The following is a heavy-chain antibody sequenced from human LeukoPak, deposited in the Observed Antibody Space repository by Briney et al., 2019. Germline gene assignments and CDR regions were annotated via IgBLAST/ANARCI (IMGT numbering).Heavy chain of an antibody. CDR1: GGSISSYY. CDR3: ARLIRGYSYGGHYYYYGMDV. CDR2: IYYSGST. Sequence: SETLSLTCTVSGGSISSYYWSWIRQPPGKGLEWIGYIYYSGSTNYNPSLKSRVTISVDTSKNQFSLKLSSVTAADTAVYYCARLIRGYSYGGHYYYYGMDVWGQGTTVTVSS. D-gene: IGHD5-18*01. J-gene: IGHJ6*02. V-gene: IGHV4-59*08.